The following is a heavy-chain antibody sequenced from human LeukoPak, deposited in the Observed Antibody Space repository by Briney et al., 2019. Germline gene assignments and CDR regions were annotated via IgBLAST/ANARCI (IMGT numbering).Heavy chain of an antibody. CDR3: ARGGAFCSITTCHEFDH. V-gene: IGHV1-2*06. CDR1: GYTFTGSY. Sequence: VASVKVSCKTSGYTFTGSYLHWVRQVPGQGLAWMCRTNPSTGGTKSAQQFEGRVTMTRDTSNTTGYLELRSLRLDDTATYYCARGGAFCSITTCHEFDHWGQGTLVIVSS. CDR2: TNPSTGGT. D-gene: IGHD2-2*01. J-gene: IGHJ4*02.